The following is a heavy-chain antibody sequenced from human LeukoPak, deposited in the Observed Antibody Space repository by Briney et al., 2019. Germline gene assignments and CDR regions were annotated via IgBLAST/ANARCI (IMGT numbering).Heavy chain of an antibody. CDR3: ARDYCGGDCPLLDY. CDR2: INPSAGST. D-gene: IGHD2-21*02. J-gene: IGHJ4*02. Sequence: ASVKVSCKAFGYTFTNYYLHWVRQAPGQGLEWMGIINPSAGSTSYVQKFQGRVTMTRDTSTSTVYMELSSLRSEDTAVYYCARDYCGGDCPLLDYWGQGTPVTASS. V-gene: IGHV1-46*01. CDR1: GYTFTNYY.